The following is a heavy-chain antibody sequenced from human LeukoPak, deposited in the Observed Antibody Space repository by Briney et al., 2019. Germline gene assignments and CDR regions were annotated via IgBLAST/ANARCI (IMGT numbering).Heavy chain of an antibody. CDR2: IYPGNSDI. CDR1: GYRFTNYW. Sequence: GESLKISCKGSGYRFTNYWIGWVRQMPGKGLEWMGLIYPGNSDIRYSPSFQGQVTISADKSISTAYLQWSSLKASDTAMYYCARQSPLYDRKRGGAFDIWGQGTMVTVSS. CDR3: ARQSPLYDRKRGGAFDI. V-gene: IGHV5-51*01. D-gene: IGHD3-22*01. J-gene: IGHJ3*02.